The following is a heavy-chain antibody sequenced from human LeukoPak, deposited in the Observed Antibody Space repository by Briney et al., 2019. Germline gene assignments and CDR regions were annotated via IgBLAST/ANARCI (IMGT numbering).Heavy chain of an antibody. D-gene: IGHD4-17*01. CDR1: GGSISSGGYY. CDR3: TRTTVTTGSYYYYYGMDV. Sequence: PSETLPLTCTVSGGSISSGGYYWSWIRQHPGKGLEWIGYIYYSGSTYYNPSLKSRVTISVDTSKNQFSLKLSSVTAADTAVYYCTRTTVTTGSYYYYYGMDVWGQGTTVTVSS. V-gene: IGHV4-31*03. CDR2: IYYSGST. J-gene: IGHJ6*02.